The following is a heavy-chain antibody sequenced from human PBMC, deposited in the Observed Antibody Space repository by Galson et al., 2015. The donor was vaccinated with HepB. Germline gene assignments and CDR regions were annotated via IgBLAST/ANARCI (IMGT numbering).Heavy chain of an antibody. CDR2: ISWDGGST. Sequence: SLRLSCAASGFTFDDYTMHWVRQAPGKGLEWVSLISWDGGSTYYADSVKGRFTISRDNSKNSLYLQMNSLRTEDTALYYCAKDYPVDDSSGYYGFGFDYWGQGTLVTVSS. CDR1: GFTFDDYT. J-gene: IGHJ4*02. V-gene: IGHV3-43*01. D-gene: IGHD3-22*01. CDR3: AKDYPVDDSSGYYGFGFDY.